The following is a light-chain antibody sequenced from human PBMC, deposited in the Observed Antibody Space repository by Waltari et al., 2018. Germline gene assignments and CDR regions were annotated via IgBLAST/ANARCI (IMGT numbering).Light chain of an antibody. CDR2: WAS. Sequence: DIVMTQSPDSLTVSLGERATIHCKSSQPLLYSSNNKNYLAWYQQKPGQPPKLLIYWASARESGVPDRFSGSGSATDFTLTISSLQAEDVAVYYCQQYYSTPPTFGQGTRLEIK. CDR3: QQYYSTPPT. CDR1: QPLLYSSNNKNY. V-gene: IGKV4-1*01. J-gene: IGKJ5*01.